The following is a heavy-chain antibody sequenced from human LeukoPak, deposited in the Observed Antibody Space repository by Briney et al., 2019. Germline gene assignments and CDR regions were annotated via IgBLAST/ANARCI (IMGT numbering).Heavy chain of an antibody. CDR3: AKDRQQLVRGVFGYFAS. D-gene: IGHD6-13*01. J-gene: IGHJ4*02. CDR1: GFTFSSYG. V-gene: IGHV3-30*18. CDR2: ISYDGSNK. Sequence: GGSLRLSCAASGFTFSSYGMHWVRQAPGKGLEWVAVISYDGSNKYYADSVKGRFTISRDNSKNTLYLQMNSLRAEDAAVYYCAKDRQQLVRGVFGYFASPGQGTLVTVSS.